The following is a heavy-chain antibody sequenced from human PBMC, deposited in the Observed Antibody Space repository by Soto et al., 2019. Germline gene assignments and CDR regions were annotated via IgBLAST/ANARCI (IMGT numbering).Heavy chain of an antibody. V-gene: IGHV4-59*01. CDR2: IYYSGST. J-gene: IGHJ1*01. D-gene: IGHD3-3*01. CDR3: ARGALEWLFQY. CDR1: GGSISSYY. Sequence: PSETLSLTCTVSGGSISSYYWSWIRQPPGKGLEWIGYIYYSGSTNYNPSLKSRVTISVDTSKNQFSLKLSSVTAADTAVYYCARGALEWLFQYWGQGTLVTVSS.